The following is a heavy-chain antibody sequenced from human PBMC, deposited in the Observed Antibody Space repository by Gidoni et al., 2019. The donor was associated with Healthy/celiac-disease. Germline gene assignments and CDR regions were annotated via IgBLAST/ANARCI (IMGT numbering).Heavy chain of an antibody. V-gene: IGHV1-3*01. J-gene: IGHJ4*02. CDR2: INAGNGNT. CDR1: GYTFTSYA. D-gene: IGHD3-10*01. Sequence: QSGAEVKKPGASVKVSCKASGYTFTSYAMHWVRQAPGQRLEWMGWINAGNGNTKYSQKFQGRVTITRDTSASTAYMELSSLRSEDTAVYYCARGGLWFGELLYPYFDYWGQGTLVTVSS. CDR3: ARGGLWFGELLYPYFDY.